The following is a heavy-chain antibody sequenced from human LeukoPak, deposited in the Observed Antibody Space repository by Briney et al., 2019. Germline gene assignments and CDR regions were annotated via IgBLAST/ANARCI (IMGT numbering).Heavy chain of an antibody. CDR1: GFTFDDYA. CDR3: ARGSYYYDSSGYYYDY. D-gene: IGHD3-22*01. Sequence: PGGSLRLSCAASGFTFDDYAMNWVRQAPGKGLEWVSVINGNGGSTGYADSVKGRFTISRDNAKNSLYLQMNSLRAEDTALYYCARGSYYYDSSGYYYDYWGQGTLVTVSS. V-gene: IGHV3-20*04. J-gene: IGHJ4*02. CDR2: INGNGGST.